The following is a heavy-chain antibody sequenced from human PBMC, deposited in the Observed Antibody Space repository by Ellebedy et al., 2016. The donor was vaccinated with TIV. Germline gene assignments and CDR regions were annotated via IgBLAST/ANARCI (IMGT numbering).Heavy chain of an antibody. V-gene: IGHV3-7*03. CDR1: GFNFGDYA. D-gene: IGHD3-22*01. Sequence: PGGSLRLSCMASGFNFGDYAMIWVRQAPGKGLDWVAKIKEDGSEKYYVDSVKGRFTISKDNAKNSVYLQMNSLRAEDTAVYYCARQGEYDSGYGMDLWGQGTTVT. J-gene: IGHJ6*02. CDR2: IKEDGSEK. CDR3: ARQGEYDSGYGMDL.